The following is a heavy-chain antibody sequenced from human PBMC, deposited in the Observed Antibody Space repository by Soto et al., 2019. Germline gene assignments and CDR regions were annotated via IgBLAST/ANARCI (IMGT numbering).Heavy chain of an antibody. CDR1: GYPLTVFG. V-gene: IGHV1-18*01. Sequence: QVQLMQSGPEVKKPGATVKVSCKASGYPLTVFGITWVRQAPGQGLERQGWMSTYNGHTNYEQKLQGRVTMTPDTSTSTAYMELRSLRSDDTAVYYCARDAGGAGGFDFWGQGTLVTVSS. CDR2: MSTYNGHT. J-gene: IGHJ5*01. D-gene: IGHD1-26*01. CDR3: ARDAGGAGGFDF.